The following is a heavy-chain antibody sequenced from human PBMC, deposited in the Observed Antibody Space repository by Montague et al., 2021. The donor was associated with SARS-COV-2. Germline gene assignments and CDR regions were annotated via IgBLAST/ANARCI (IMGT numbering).Heavy chain of an antibody. CDR1: GGSISDYH. CDR3: ARGAPGY. Sequence: SETLSLTCTVSGGSISDYHWTWIRQSPGGGLEWIGQINYGRRTXYNPSLKSRVTISIDTSKNQFSLQLTSVTAADTAVYYCARGAPGYWGQGTLVTVSS. D-gene: IGHD1-1*01. CDR2: INYGRRT. V-gene: IGHV4-34*01. J-gene: IGHJ4*02.